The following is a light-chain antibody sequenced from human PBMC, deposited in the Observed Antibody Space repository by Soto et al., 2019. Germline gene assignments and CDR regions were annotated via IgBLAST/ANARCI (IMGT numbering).Light chain of an antibody. V-gene: IGKV3-11*01. J-gene: IGKJ5*01. CDR3: QQRYIWPPIT. CDR1: QSVNNY. CDR2: DAS. Sequence: EIVLTQFPATLSLSPGERATLSCRASQSVNNYLAWYQQKPGQAPRLLVYDASNTAAGVPARFSGSGSGTEFTLTISSLEPEGFAVYYCQQRYIWPPITFGQGTRLEIK.